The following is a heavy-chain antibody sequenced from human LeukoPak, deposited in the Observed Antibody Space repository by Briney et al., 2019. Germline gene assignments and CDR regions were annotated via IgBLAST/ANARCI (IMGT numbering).Heavy chain of an antibody. CDR1: GFAFSVSW. V-gene: IGHV3-74*03. CDR3: AREGVGVAGYFDY. D-gene: IGHD1-26*01. CDR2: IKSDGSGT. Sequence: GGSLSLSCAASGFAFSVSWMHWVRQAPGKGLVWVSVIKSDGSGTAYADSVKGRFTISRDNSKNTLYLHMNSLRAEDTAVYYCAREGVGVAGYFDYWGQGTLVTVSS. J-gene: IGHJ4*02.